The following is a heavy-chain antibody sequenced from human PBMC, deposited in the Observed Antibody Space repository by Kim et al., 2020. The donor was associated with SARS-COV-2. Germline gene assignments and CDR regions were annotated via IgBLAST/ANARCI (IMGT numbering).Heavy chain of an antibody. CDR3: ASLLWFGEFLRPDYYYGMDV. CDR1: GGTFSSYA. J-gene: IGHJ6*02. V-gene: IGHV1-69*13. D-gene: IGHD3-10*01. Sequence: SVKVSCKASGGTFSSYAISWVRQAPGQGLEWMGGIIPIFGTANYAQKFQGRVTITADESTSTAYMELSSLRSEDTAVYYCASLLWFGEFLRPDYYYGMDVWGQGTTVTVSS. CDR2: IIPIFGTA.